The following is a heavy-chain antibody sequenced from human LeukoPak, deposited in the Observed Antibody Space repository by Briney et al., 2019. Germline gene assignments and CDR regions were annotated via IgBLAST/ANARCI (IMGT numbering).Heavy chain of an antibody. V-gene: IGHV4-34*01. CDR3: ASYYYDSSGPIHDAFDI. Sequence: SETLSLTCAVYGGSFSGYYWSWIRQPPGKGLEWIGEINHSGSTNYNPSLKSRVTISVDTSKNQFSLKLSSVTAADTAVYYCASYYYDSSGPIHDAFDIWGQGTMVTVSS. CDR2: INHSGST. J-gene: IGHJ3*02. CDR1: GGSFSGYY. D-gene: IGHD3-22*01.